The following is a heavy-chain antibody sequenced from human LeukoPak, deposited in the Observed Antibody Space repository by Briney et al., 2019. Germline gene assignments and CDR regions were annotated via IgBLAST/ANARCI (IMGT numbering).Heavy chain of an antibody. Sequence: PGGSLRLSCAASGFTFSSYWMHWVRQAPGKGLVWVSLINSDGSSTYYADSVKGRFTISRDNAKNTLYLQMNSLRAEDTAVYYCARDQIVGATGFGYWGQETLVTVSS. CDR1: GFTFSSYW. CDR3: ARDQIVGATGFGY. CDR2: INSDGSST. J-gene: IGHJ4*02. D-gene: IGHD1-26*01. V-gene: IGHV3-74*01.